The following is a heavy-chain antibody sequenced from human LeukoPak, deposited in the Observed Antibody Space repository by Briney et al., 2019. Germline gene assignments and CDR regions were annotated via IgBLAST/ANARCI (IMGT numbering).Heavy chain of an antibody. V-gene: IGHV3-33*01. CDR2: IWYDGSNK. CDR1: GFTFSSYG. D-gene: IGHD6-13*01. Sequence: GRSLRLSCAASGFTFSSYGMHWVRQAPGKGLEWVAVIWYDGSNKYYADSVKGRFTISRDNSKNTLYLQMNSLRAEDTAVYYCARGPFIAAAGFESYYFDYWGQGTLVTVSS. J-gene: IGHJ4*02. CDR3: ARGPFIAAAGFESYYFDY.